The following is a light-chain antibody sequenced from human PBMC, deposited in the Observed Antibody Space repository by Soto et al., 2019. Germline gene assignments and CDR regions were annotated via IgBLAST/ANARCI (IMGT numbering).Light chain of an antibody. V-gene: IGLV1-44*01. CDR3: AACDDGLDGQV. CDR2: SNN. J-gene: IGLJ3*02. CDR1: SSNIGRNT. Sequence: QTVVTQPPSASGTPGQRVTISCSGSSSNIGRNTVNWYQQLPVTAPKLLIYSNNQRPSGVPDRFSGSKSGTSASLAISGLEAEDEADYYCAACDDGLDGQVVVGGT.